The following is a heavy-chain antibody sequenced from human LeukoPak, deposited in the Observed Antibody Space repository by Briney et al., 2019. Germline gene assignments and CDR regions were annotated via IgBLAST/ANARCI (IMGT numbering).Heavy chain of an antibody. J-gene: IGHJ3*02. Sequence: VTVSRTCSGYSFSDNYLHRVRPPPGQGREWMGFTYPDSGGTYNEHEFQGRVTMTIYRYSTTAYMYLRRMIAGDTALDYCARDPNLGASSSRTNAFDMWGQGTMVTVSS. V-gene: IGHV1-2*02. CDR2: TYPDSGGT. CDR1: GYSFSDNY. CDR3: ARDPNLGASSSRTNAFDM. D-gene: IGHD7-27*01.